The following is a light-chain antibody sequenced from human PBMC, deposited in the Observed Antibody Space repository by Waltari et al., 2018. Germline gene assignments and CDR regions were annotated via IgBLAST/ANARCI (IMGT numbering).Light chain of an antibody. CDR1: QSIDSTY. CDR2: RTS. V-gene: IGKV3-20*01. Sequence: XIXLXQSPGTLXLXPXEXXTLSCRASQSIDSTYVAWYQQTPGRAPRLLLYRTSSRATGIPDRFTGSGSGKDFTLTISRLEPEDFAVYYCQQYFRSPFTFGQGTKVDI. J-gene: IGKJ2*01. CDR3: QQYFRSPFT.